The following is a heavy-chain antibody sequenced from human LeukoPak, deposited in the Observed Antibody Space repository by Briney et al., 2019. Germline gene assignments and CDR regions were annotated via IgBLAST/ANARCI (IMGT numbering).Heavy chain of an antibody. CDR2: IYYSGST. CDR1: GGSIRSYY. CDR3: ARVLPYSSGWGVDY. D-gene: IGHD6-19*01. J-gene: IGHJ4*02. V-gene: IGHV4-59*01. Sequence: SETLSLTCTVSGGSIRSYYWSWIRQPPGKGLEWIGYIYYSGSTNYNPSLKSRVTISVDTSKNQFSLNLSSVTAADTAVYYCARVLPYSSGWGVDYWGQGILVTVSS.